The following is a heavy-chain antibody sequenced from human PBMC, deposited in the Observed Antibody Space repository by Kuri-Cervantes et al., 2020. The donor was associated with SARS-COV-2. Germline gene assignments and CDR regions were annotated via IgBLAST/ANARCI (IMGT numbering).Heavy chain of an antibody. CDR1: GFTFSSYW. V-gene: IGHV3-7*01. CDR3: ARVESSAVEYFDL. D-gene: IGHD6-19*01. CDR2: IKQDGSEK. Sequence: GESLKISCAASGFTFSSYWMSWVRQAPGEGLEWVANIKQDGSEKYYVDSVKGRFTISRDNAKNSLYLQMNSLRAEDTAVYYCARVESSAVEYFDLWGRGTLVTVSS. J-gene: IGHJ2*01.